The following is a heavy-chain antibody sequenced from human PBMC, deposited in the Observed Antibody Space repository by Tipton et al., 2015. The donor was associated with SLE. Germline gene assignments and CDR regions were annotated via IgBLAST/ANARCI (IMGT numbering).Heavy chain of an antibody. Sequence: GLVKPLETLSLTCTVSGGSISSHYWSWIRQPPGKGLEWIGYIYYSGSTNYNPSLKSRVTISVDTSKNQFSLKLSSVTAADTAVYYCARGLGVVVAVAFDIWGQGTMVTVSS. CDR3: ARGLGVVVAVAFDI. CDR2: IYYSGST. D-gene: IGHD2-15*01. CDR1: GGSISSHY. J-gene: IGHJ3*02. V-gene: IGHV4-59*11.